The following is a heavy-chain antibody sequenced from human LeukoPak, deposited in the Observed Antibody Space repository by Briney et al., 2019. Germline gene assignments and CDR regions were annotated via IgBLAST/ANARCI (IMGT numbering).Heavy chain of an antibody. CDR2: IYYSGST. CDR1: GGSISSSSYS. CDR3: ATPRW. J-gene: IGHJ4*02. Sequence: SETLSLTCTVSGGSISSSSYSWGWIRQPPGKGLEWIGSIYYSGSTYYNPSLKSRVTISVDTSKNQFSLKLSSVTAADTAVYYCATPRWWGQGTLVTVSS. V-gene: IGHV4-39*01.